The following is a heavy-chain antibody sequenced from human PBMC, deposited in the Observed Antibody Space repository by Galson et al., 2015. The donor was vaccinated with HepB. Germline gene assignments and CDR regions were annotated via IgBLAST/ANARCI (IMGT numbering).Heavy chain of an antibody. J-gene: IGHJ6*02. D-gene: IGHD2-2*01. CDR1: GYTLTGYY. V-gene: IGHV1-2*02. Sequence: VSCKASGYTLTGYYMHWVRQAPGQGLEWMGWINPNSGGTNYAQKFQGRVTMTRDTSISTAYMELSRLRSDDTAVYYCARGDTVVVPAAIYYYYYGMDVWGQGTTVTVSS. CDR2: INPNSGGT. CDR3: ARGDTVVVPAAIYYYYYGMDV.